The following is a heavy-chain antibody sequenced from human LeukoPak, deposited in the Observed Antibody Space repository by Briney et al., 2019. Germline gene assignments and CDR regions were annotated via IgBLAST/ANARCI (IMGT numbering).Heavy chain of an antibody. V-gene: IGHV3-15*01. D-gene: IGHD3-22*01. J-gene: IGHJ4*02. Sequence: PGGSLRLSCAASGFTFSNAWMSWVRQAPGKGLEWVGRIKSKTDGGTTDYAAPVKGRFTISRDDSKNTLYLQMNSLKTEDTAVYYCTRQHYDSSGYYSYYFDYWGQGTLVTVSS. CDR2: IKSKTDGGTT. CDR3: TRQHYDSSGYYSYYFDY. CDR1: GFTFSNAW.